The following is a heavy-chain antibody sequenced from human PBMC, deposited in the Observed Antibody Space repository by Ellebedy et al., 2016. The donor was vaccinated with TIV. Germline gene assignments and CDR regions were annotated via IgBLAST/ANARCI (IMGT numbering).Heavy chain of an antibody. D-gene: IGHD3-22*01. CDR2: ISYDGSNK. J-gene: IGHJ4*02. CDR3: ARDGDYYDSSEVNYFDY. CDR1: GFTFSSYA. V-gene: IGHV3-30-3*01. Sequence: PGGSLRLSCAASGFTFSSYAMHWVRQAPGKGLEWVAVISYDGSNKYYADSVKGRFTISRDNSKNTLYLQMNSLRAEDTAVYYCARDGDYYDSSEVNYFDYWGQGALVTVSS.